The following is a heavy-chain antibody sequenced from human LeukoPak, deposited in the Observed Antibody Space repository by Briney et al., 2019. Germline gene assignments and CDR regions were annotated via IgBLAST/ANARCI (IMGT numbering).Heavy chain of an antibody. D-gene: IGHD1-26*01. CDR2: ISWNSGSI. J-gene: IGHJ6*02. CDR1: GFTFDHYA. Sequence: GGSLRLSCAASGFTFDHYAMHWVRQAPGKGLEWVSGISWNSGSIGYADSVKGRFTISRDNAKNSLYLQMNSLRAEDTALYYCARGRSTEHYYYYGMDVWGQGTTVTVSS. V-gene: IGHV3-9*01. CDR3: ARGRSTEHYYYYGMDV.